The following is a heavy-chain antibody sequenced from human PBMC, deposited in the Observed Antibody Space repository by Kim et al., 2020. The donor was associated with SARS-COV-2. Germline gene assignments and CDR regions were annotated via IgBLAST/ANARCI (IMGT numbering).Heavy chain of an antibody. D-gene: IGHD1-26*01. Sequence: GGSLRLSCAASGFTFSSYGMHWVRQAPGKGLEWVAVVSYDGSNKYYADSVKGRFTISRDNSKNTLYLQMNSLRAEDTAVYYCAKDGGRDGMDVWGQGTTVTVSS. CDR2: VSYDGSNK. J-gene: IGHJ6*02. V-gene: IGHV3-30*18. CDR3: AKDGGRDGMDV. CDR1: GFTFSSYG.